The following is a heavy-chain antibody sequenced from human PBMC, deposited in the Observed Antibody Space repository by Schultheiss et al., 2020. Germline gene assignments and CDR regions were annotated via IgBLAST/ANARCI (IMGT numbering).Heavy chain of an antibody. V-gene: IGHV4-59*12. CDR2: MYYSGST. D-gene: IGHD6-19*01. Sequence: SETLSLTCTVSGGSISSYYWSWIRQPPGKGLEWIGYMYYSGSTNYKSSLKSRVTISVDTSKNQFSLKLSSVTAADTAVYYCARRGSGWNRNWFDPWGQGT. J-gene: IGHJ5*02. CDR1: GGSISSYY. CDR3: ARRGSGWNRNWFDP.